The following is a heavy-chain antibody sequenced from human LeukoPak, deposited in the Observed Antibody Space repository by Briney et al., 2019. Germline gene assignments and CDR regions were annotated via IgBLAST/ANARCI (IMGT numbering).Heavy chain of an antibody. Sequence: SETLSLTCAVYGGSFSGYYWSWIRQPPGKGLEWIGEINHSGSTNYNPSLKSRVTISVDTSKNQFSLKLSSVTAADTAVYYCAKTRPMVYAGGFDYWGQGTLVTVSS. D-gene: IGHD2-8*01. J-gene: IGHJ4*02. CDR1: GGSFSGYY. CDR2: INHSGST. CDR3: AKTRPMVYAGGFDY. V-gene: IGHV4-34*01.